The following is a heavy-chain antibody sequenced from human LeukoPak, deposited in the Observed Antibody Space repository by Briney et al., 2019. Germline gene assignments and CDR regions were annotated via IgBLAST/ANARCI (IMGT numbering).Heavy chain of an antibody. D-gene: IGHD4-17*01. V-gene: IGHV3-9*01. Sequence: GGSLRLSCAASGFTFDDYAMHWVRQVPGKGLEWVSGISWNSGNIVYADSVRGRFTVSRDNAKNSLYLQMNSLRVEDTAVYYCARDGGGDYGDYGVGYWGQGTLVTVSS. CDR1: GFTFDDYA. J-gene: IGHJ4*02. CDR3: ARDGGGDYGDYGVGY. CDR2: ISWNSGNI.